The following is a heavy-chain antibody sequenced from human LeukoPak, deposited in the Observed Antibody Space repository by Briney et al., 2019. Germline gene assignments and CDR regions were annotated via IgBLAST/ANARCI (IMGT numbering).Heavy chain of an antibody. CDR2: INPNSGGT. D-gene: IGHD3-10*01. Sequence: ASVKVSCKASGYTFTGYYMHWVRQAPGRGLEWMGWINPNSGGTNYAQKFQGRVTMTRDTSISTAYMELSRLRSDDTAVYYCARDAHYYGSGSDIWGQGTMVTVSS. CDR3: ARDAHYYGSGSDI. V-gene: IGHV1-2*02. J-gene: IGHJ3*02. CDR1: GYTFTGYY.